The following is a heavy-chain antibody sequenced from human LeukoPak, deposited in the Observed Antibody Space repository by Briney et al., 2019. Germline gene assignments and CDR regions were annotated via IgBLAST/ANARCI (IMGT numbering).Heavy chain of an antibody. V-gene: IGHV3-21*01. CDR2: ISSRSSYI. D-gene: IGHD5-18*01. J-gene: IGHJ4*02. Sequence: GGSLRLSCAASGFTFSTYSMNWVRQAPGKGLEWVSSISSRSSYIYYAGSVKGRFTISRDNAKNSLYLQMNSLRAEDTAVYYCARVDTTMVTGGFDYWGQGTLVTVSS. CDR1: GFTFSTYS. CDR3: ARVDTTMVTGGFDY.